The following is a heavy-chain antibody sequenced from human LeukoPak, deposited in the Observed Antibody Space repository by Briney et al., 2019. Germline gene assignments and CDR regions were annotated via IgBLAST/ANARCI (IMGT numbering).Heavy chain of an antibody. Sequence: GGSLRPSCAASGFTFSGSAMHWVRQAPGKGLVWVSRINTDGSSTNYADSVKGRFTISRDNSKNTLYLQMNSLRPEDTAVYYCAGQGTYSSGWAPYYWGQGTLVTVSS. CDR2: INTDGSST. V-gene: IGHV3-74*01. J-gene: IGHJ4*02. D-gene: IGHD6-19*01. CDR1: GFTFSGSA. CDR3: AGQGTYSSGWAPYY.